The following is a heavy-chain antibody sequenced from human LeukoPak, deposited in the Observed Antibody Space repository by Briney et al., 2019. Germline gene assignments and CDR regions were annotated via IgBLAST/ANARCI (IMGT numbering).Heavy chain of an antibody. CDR3: ARRYYYDSSGYYYYPYFDY. Sequence: ASVKVSCKASGYTFTSYGISWVRQAPGQGLEWMEWISAYNGNTSYAQKLQGRVTMTTDTSTSTAYMELRSLRSDDTAVYYCARRYYYDSSGYYYYPYFDYWGQGTLVTVSS. J-gene: IGHJ4*02. CDR2: ISAYNGNT. V-gene: IGHV1-18*01. D-gene: IGHD3-22*01. CDR1: GYTFTSYG.